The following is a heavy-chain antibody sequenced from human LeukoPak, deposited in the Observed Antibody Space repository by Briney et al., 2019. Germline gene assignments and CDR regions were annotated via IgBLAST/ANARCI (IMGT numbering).Heavy chain of an antibody. J-gene: IGHJ4*02. CDR3: ATGIYCGGDCYHDY. Sequence: GASVKVSCKVSGYTLTELSMHWVRQAPGKGLEWMGGFDPEDGETIYTQKFQGRVTMTEDTSTDTAYMELSSLRSEDTAMYYCATGIYCGGDCYHDYWGQGTLVTVSS. CDR2: FDPEDGET. CDR1: GYTLTELS. V-gene: IGHV1-24*01. D-gene: IGHD2-21*02.